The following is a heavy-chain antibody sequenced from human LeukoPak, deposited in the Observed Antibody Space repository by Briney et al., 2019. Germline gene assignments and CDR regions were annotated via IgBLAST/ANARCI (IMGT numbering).Heavy chain of an antibody. J-gene: IGHJ4*02. Sequence: GGSLRLSCAASGFTFSDYYMSWIRQAPGKGLEWVSYIGSSGSNIYYADSVKGRFTISRDNSKNTLYLQMNSLRAEDTAIYYCAQDYKDRYGSFHWGQGTLVTVSS. CDR3: AQDYKDRYGSFH. CDR1: GFTFSDYY. CDR2: IGSSGSNI. V-gene: IGHV3-11*04. D-gene: IGHD5-18*01.